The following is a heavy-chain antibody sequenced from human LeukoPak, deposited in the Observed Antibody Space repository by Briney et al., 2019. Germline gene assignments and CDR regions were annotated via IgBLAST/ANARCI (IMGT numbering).Heavy chain of an antibody. V-gene: IGHV3-23*01. Sequence: PGGSLRLSCAASGFTFSSYAMSWVRQAPGKGLEWVASINSSGGSTYYADSVKGRFTISRDNSQNTMYLQMNSLRAEDTAVYYCAKDRSGGGDYYFGMDVWGPGTTVTVSS. CDR1: GFTFSSYA. D-gene: IGHD6-19*01. CDR3: AKDRSGGGDYYFGMDV. J-gene: IGHJ6*02. CDR2: INSSGGST.